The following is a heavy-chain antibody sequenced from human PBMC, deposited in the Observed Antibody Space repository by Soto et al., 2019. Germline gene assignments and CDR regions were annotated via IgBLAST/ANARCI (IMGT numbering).Heavy chain of an antibody. J-gene: IGHJ6*02. CDR2: ISYDGSTE. CDR1: GFTFSGYY. D-gene: IGHD5-12*01. V-gene: IGHV3-30*18. CDR3: TKDDGYNDSTYYHYFGMDV. Sequence: LRLSCAASGFTFSGYYMHWVRQAPGKGLEWVAVISYDGSTEYYADSVKGRFTISRDNSANRLFLQMNSLRPEDTAVYYCTKDDGYNDSTYYHYFGMDVWGQGTTVTVSS.